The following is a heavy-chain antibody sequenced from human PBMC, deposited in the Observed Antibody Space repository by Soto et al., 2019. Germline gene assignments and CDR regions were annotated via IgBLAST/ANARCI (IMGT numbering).Heavy chain of an antibody. Sequence: ASVKVSFKASGYTFTGYYMHWVRQAPGQGLEWMGWINPNSGGTNYAQKFQGRVTMTRDTSISTAYMELSRLRSDDTAVYYCARDIPMVRGVIMPPNYGMDVWGQGTTVTVSS. CDR1: GYTFTGYY. J-gene: IGHJ6*02. D-gene: IGHD3-10*01. V-gene: IGHV1-2*02. CDR3: ARDIPMVRGVIMPPNYGMDV. CDR2: INPNSGGT.